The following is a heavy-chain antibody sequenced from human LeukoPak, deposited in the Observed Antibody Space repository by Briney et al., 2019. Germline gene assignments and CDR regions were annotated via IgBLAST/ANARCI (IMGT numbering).Heavy chain of an antibody. Sequence: ASVKVSCKASGGTFSSYAISWVRQAPGQGLEWMGGIIPIFGTANYAQKFQGRVTITTDESTSTAYMDLSSLRAEDTAVYYCARGGTIFGGNHYFDYWGQGTLVTVSS. CDR1: GGTFSSYA. J-gene: IGHJ4*02. CDR2: IIPIFGTA. D-gene: IGHD3-3*01. V-gene: IGHV1-69*05. CDR3: ARGGTIFGGNHYFDY.